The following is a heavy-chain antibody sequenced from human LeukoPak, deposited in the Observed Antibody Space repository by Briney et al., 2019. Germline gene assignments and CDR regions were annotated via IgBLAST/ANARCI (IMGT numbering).Heavy chain of an antibody. D-gene: IGHD3-10*01. J-gene: IGHJ4*02. CDR1: GFTFDDYA. CDR2: ISWNSGSI. CDR3: AKAGSGPDY. V-gene: IGHV3-9*01. Sequence: GGPLRLSCAASGFTFDDYAMHWVRQAPGKGLEWVSGISWNSGSIGYADSVKGRFTISRDNAKNSLYLQMNSLRAEDTALYYCAKAGSGPDYWGQGTLVTVSS.